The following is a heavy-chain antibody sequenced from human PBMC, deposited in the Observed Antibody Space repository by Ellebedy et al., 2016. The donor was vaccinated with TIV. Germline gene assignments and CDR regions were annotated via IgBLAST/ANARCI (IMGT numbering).Heavy chain of an antibody. CDR1: GFTFSSFA. J-gene: IGHJ4*02. CDR3: AKGSSSGFNYDRVGFQY. Sequence: GGSLRLSCAASGFTFSSFAMHRVRQAPGKGLEWLSVISGGGDNTYNADSVKGRFTITRDNSKSTLFLQMNRLRAEDTAVYYCAKGSSSGFNYDRVGFQYWGQGTLVTVSS. CDR2: ISGGGDNT. D-gene: IGHD3-22*01. V-gene: IGHV3-23*01.